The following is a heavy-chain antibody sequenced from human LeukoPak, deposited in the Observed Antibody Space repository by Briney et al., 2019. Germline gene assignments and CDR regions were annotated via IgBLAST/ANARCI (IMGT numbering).Heavy chain of an antibody. CDR3: ARGPSYGSRSDFFDY. D-gene: IGHD3-10*01. CDR1: GFTFDDYA. Sequence: GGSLRLSCAASGFTFDDYAIHWVRQAPGKGLEWVSGINWNSGSIDYADSVKGRFTVSRDDPQNSVYLQMNSLRAEDTAVYYCARGPSYGSRSDFFDYWGQGTLVTVSS. J-gene: IGHJ4*02. V-gene: IGHV3-9*01. CDR2: INWNSGSI.